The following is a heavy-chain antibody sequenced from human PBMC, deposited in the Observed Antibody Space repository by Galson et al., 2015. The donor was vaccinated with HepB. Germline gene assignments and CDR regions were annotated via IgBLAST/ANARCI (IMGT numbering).Heavy chain of an antibody. CDR2: ISGSGGST. V-gene: IGHV3-23*01. J-gene: IGHJ6*02. Sequence: SLRLSCAASGFTFSSYGMSWVRQAPGKGLEWVSAISGSGGSTYYADSVKGRFTISRDNSKNTLYLQMNSLRAEDTAVYYCAKVRTGPIYYYYGMDVWGQGTTVTVSS. CDR1: GFTFSSYG. CDR3: AKVRTGPIYYYYGMDV. D-gene: IGHD3/OR15-3a*01.